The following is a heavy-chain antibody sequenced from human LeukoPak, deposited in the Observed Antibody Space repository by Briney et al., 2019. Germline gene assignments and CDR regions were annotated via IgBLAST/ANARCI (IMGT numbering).Heavy chain of an antibody. CDR2: INPNSGGT. V-gene: IGHV1-2*02. D-gene: IGHD6-19*01. Sequence: ASVKVSCKASGGTFSSYAISWVRQAPGQGLEWMGWINPNSGGTNYAQKFQGRVTMTRDTSISTAYMELSRLRSDDTAVYYCARDSGSGSLYGSVVGYWGQGTLVTVSS. CDR1: GGTFSSYA. J-gene: IGHJ4*02. CDR3: ARDSGSGSLYGSVVGY.